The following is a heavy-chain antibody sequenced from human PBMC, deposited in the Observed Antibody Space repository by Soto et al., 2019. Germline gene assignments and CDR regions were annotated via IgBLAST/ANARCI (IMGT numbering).Heavy chain of an antibody. D-gene: IGHD2-2*01. V-gene: IGHV3-9*01. CDR1: GFSFVDYA. CDR2: ISWNSDTI. J-gene: IGHJ6*02. Sequence: EVQLLESGGGLVQPGGSLRLSCVASGFSFVDYAMHWVRQAPGKGLEWVSGISWNSDTIGYADSVRGRFTISRDNAENSLYLQMNSLGAEDTALYYCAKDKGPRNCSTRNCFWVALGMDVWGQGTTVTVSS. CDR3: AKDKGPRNCSTRNCFWVALGMDV.